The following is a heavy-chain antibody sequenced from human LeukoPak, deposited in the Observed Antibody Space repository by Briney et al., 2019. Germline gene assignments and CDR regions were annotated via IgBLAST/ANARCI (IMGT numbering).Heavy chain of an antibody. CDR2: ISYSGST. CDR1: GGSISSSRYY. J-gene: IGHJ4*02. CDR3: ASLYYGGNPPDY. Sequence: SETLSLTCTVSGGSISSSRYYWAWIRQPPGKGLDWIGSISYSGSTYYNPSLKSRVTISVDTSKNQSSLKLSSVTAADTAVYYCASLYYGGNPPDYWGQGTLVTVSS. V-gene: IGHV4-39*01. D-gene: IGHD4-23*01.